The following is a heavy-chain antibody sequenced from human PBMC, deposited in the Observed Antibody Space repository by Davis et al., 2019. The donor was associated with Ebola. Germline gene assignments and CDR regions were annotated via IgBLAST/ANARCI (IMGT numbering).Heavy chain of an antibody. V-gene: IGHV3-74*01. CDR1: RFTFSSYW. D-gene: IGHD3-10*01. Sequence: ESLKISRAASRFTFSSYWMHWVRQAPGKVLVWVSRINSDGSSTSYADSVKGRFTIPRDNAKNTLYLQMNSPRAEDTAVYYCARGTTMVLGGGHFDYWGQGTLVTVSS. J-gene: IGHJ4*02. CDR3: ARGTTMVLGGGHFDY. CDR2: INSDGSST.